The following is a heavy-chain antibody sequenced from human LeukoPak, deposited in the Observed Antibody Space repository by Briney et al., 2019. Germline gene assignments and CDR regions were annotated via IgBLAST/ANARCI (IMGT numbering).Heavy chain of an antibody. D-gene: IGHD6-13*01. V-gene: IGHV3-53*01. CDR1: GFTVSSNY. CDR2: IYSGGST. CDR3: AREPGIAAAGRGYYFDY. Sequence: GGSLRLSCAASGFTVSSNYMSWVRQAPGKGLEWVSVIYSGGSTYYADSVKGRFTISRDNSKNTLYLQMNSLRAEDTAVYYCAREPGIAAAGRGYYFDYWGQGTLVTVSS. J-gene: IGHJ4*02.